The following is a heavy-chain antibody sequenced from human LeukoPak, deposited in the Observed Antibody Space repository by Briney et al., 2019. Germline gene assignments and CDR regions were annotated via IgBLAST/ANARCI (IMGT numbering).Heavy chain of an antibody. CDR2: INPNSGGT. CDR3: ARVHSNYAGVYPFDY. CDR1: GYTFTGYY. J-gene: IGHJ4*02. D-gene: IGHD4-11*01. Sequence: GASVKVSCKASGYTFTGYYMHWVRQAPGQGLEWMGWINPNSGGTNYAQKFQGRVTMTRDTSISTAYMKLSRLRSDDTAVYYCARVHSNYAGVYPFDYWGQGTLVTVSS. V-gene: IGHV1-2*02.